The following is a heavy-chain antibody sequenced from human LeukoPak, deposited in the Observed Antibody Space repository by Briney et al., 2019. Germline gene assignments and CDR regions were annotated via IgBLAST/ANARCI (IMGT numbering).Heavy chain of an antibody. CDR1: GGSISSYY. CDR2: IYTSGST. CDR3: ARVRDSSGWPYYYYYMDV. V-gene: IGHV4-4*07. D-gene: IGHD6-19*01. J-gene: IGHJ6*03. Sequence: SETLSLTRTVSGGSISSYYWSWIRQPAGKGLEWIGRIYTSGSTNYNPSPKSRVTMSVDTSKNQFSLKLSSVTAADTAVYYCARVRDSSGWPYYYYYMDVWGKGTTVTISS.